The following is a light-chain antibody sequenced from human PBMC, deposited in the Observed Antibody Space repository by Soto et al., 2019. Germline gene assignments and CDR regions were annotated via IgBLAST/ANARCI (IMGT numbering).Light chain of an antibody. J-gene: IGKJ1*01. CDR3: QKYDRAPWT. CDR2: AAT. Sequence: EIQMTQSPSSLSASVGDRATITCRASQGISNNLAWYQQKPGKVPKLLIYAATTLYSGVPSRFSGSGSGTDFTLTISSLQPEDVATYYCQKYDRAPWTFGQGTKVEIK. CDR1: QGISNN. V-gene: IGKV1-27*01.